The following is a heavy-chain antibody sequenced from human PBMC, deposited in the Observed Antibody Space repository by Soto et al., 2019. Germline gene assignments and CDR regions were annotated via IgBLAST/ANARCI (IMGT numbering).Heavy chain of an antibody. V-gene: IGHV4-59*01. Sequence: SETLSLTCTVSGGSISSYYWSWIRQPPGKGLEWIGYIYYSGSTNYNPSLKSRVTISVDTSKNQFSLKLSSVTAADTAVYYCARHIVVVTATEGCFDYWGQGTLVTSPQ. J-gene: IGHJ4*02. CDR1: GGSISSYY. CDR3: ARHIVVVTATEGCFDY. CDR2: IYYSGST. D-gene: IGHD2-21*02.